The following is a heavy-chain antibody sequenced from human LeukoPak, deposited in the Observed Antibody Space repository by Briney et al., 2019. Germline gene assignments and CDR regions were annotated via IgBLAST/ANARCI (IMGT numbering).Heavy chain of an antibody. J-gene: IGHJ4*02. CDR1: GFTFSSYG. CDR3: AKGLRYYYDSSGAFDY. CDR2: ISYDGSNK. D-gene: IGHD3-22*01. Sequence: GGSLRLSCAASGFTFSSYGMHWVRQAPGKGLEWAAVISYDGSNKYYADPVKGRFTISRDNSKNTLYLQMNSLRAEDTAVYYCAKGLRYYYDSSGAFDYWGQGTLVTVSS. V-gene: IGHV3-30*18.